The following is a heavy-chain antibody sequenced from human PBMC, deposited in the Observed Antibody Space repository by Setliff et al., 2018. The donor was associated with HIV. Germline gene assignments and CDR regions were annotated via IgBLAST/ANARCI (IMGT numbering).Heavy chain of an antibody. V-gene: IGHV4-38-2*01. CDR1: GYSISSGYY. CDR2: VYHTGSA. D-gene: IGHD4-17*01. CDR3: ARAPGPYGDYNWFDP. J-gene: IGHJ5*02. Sequence: SETLSLTCGVSGYSISSGYYWGWIRQPPGKGLEWIGCVYHTGSAYYNPSLKSRLTMSVDTSKNQFSLKLRSVTAADTAVYYCARAPGPYGDYNWFDPWGQGALVTVSS.